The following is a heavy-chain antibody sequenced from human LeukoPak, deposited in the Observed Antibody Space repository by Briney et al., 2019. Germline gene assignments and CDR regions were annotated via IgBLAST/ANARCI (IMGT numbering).Heavy chain of an antibody. CDR3: ARGMNHLMPAQAP. CDR1: GGSISSSSYY. V-gene: IGHV4-39*07. J-gene: IGHJ4*02. CDR2: IYYSGST. Sequence: SETLSLTCTVSGGSISSSSYYWGWIRQPPGKGLEWIGSIYYSGSTYYNPSLKSRVTISVDTSKNQFSLKLSSVTAADTAVYYCARGMNHLMPAQAPWGQGTPVTVSS. D-gene: IGHD2-2*01.